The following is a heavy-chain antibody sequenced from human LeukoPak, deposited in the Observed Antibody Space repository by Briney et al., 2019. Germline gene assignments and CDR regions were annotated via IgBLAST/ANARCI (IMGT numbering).Heavy chain of an antibody. CDR1: GYTFTSYG. CDR3: ARGYGSGSYSPEDAFDI. D-gene: IGHD3-10*01. CDR2: ISAYNGNT. Sequence: ASVKVSCKASGYTFTSYGISWVRQAPGQGLEWMGWISAYNGNTNYAQKLQGRVTMTTDTSTSTAYIELRSLRSDDTAVYYCARGYGSGSYSPEDAFDIWGQGTMVTVSS. V-gene: IGHV1-18*01. J-gene: IGHJ3*02.